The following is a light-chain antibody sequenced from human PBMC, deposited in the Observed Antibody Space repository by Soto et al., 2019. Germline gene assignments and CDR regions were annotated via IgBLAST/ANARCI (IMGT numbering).Light chain of an antibody. V-gene: IGKV1-6*02. Sequence: AIQMTQSPSSQSASVGDRVTITCRASQAIRNDLGWYQQKPGKAPKLLIYAASSLQSGVPSRFSGSGSGTDFTLTISSLRAEDFATYYCLQDYNYPSTFSQGTRLEIK. CDR1: QAIRND. J-gene: IGKJ5*01. CDR2: AAS. CDR3: LQDYNYPST.